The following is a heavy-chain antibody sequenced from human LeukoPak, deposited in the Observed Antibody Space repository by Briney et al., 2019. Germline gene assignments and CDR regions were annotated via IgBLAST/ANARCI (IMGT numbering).Heavy chain of an antibody. D-gene: IGHD4-17*01. J-gene: IGHJ4*02. CDR3: ARDRLGGDLTGESLY. CDR2: ISAYNGNT. Sequence: ASVNVSFKPSVYPFDNFGLTWVRQAPGQGLEWMGWISAYNGNTHYAQKFRGRLTMTTDTSTTTAYLELRSLKSDDTAVYYCARDRLGGDLTGESLYWGQGTLVTVSS. CDR1: VYPFDNFG. V-gene: IGHV1-18*01.